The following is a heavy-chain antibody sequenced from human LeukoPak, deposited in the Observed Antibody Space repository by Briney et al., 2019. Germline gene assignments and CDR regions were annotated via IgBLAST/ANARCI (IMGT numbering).Heavy chain of an antibody. CDR2: IYYSGST. D-gene: IGHD5-18*01. CDR1: GGSISSGDYY. Sequence: SETLSLTCTVSGGSISSGDYYWSWIRQPPGKGLEWIGYIYYSGSTYYNPSLKSRVTISVDTSKNQFSLKLSSVTAADTAVYYCARGRGTAMVTVWFDPWGQGTLVTVSS. J-gene: IGHJ5*02. CDR3: ARGRGTAMVTVWFDP. V-gene: IGHV4-30-4*01.